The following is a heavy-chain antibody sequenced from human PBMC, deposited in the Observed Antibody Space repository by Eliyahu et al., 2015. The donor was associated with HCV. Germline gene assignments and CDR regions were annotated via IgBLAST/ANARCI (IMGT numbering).Heavy chain of an antibody. V-gene: IGHV1-3*01. Sequence: QVQLVQSGAEVKKPGASVKVSCKASGYTFXSYAMHWVRQAPGQRLEWMGWINAGNGNTKYSQKFQGRVTITRDTSASTAYMELSSLRSEDTAVYYCARDGNYGDYESGYFDYWGQGTLVTVSS. CDR2: INAGNGNT. J-gene: IGHJ4*02. CDR1: GYTFXSYA. D-gene: IGHD4-17*01. CDR3: ARDGNYGDYESGYFDY.